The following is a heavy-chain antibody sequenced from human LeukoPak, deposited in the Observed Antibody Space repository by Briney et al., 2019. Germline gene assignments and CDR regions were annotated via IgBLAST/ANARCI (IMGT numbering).Heavy chain of an antibody. CDR2: ISGSGAGT. CDR3: AKMVREFYTISYYFDY. D-gene: IGHD2-8*01. Sequence: GGSLRLSCAASGFTFDDYAMHWVRQAPGKGLEWVSLISGSGAGTYYADSVKGRFTISRDNSKNTLYLQMNSLRAEDTAVYYCAKMVREFYTISYYFDYWGQGTLVTVSS. CDR1: GFTFDDYA. J-gene: IGHJ4*02. V-gene: IGHV3-23*01.